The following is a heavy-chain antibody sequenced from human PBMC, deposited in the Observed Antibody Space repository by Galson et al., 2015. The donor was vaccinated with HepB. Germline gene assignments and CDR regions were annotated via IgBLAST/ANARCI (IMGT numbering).Heavy chain of an antibody. D-gene: IGHD6-19*01. CDR3: ARHGDSSGWIRVDY. CDR1: GGSISSYY. CDR2: IYYSGST. J-gene: IGHJ4*02. V-gene: IGHV4-59*08. Sequence: ETLSLTCTVSGGSISSYYWSWIRQPPGKGLEWIGYIYYSGSTNYNPSLKSRVTISVDTSKNQFSLKLSSVTAADTAVYYCARHGDSSGWIRVDYWGQGTLVTVSS.